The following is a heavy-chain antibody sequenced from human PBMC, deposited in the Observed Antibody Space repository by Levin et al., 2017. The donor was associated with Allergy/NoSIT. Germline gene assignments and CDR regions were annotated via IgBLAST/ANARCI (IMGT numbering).Heavy chain of an antibody. Sequence: GESLKISCVASVFTFDAYWMTWVRQAPGKGLQWVASIKLDGSEKEYVDSVKGRFTISRDNSKNSLYLQMNGLRAEDTAVYYCARIYDSTGYYSGVGTFDIWGQGTKVTVS. CDR1: VFTFDAYW. J-gene: IGHJ3*02. D-gene: IGHD3-22*01. CDR2: IKLDGSEK. CDR3: ARIYDSTGYYSGVGTFDI. V-gene: IGHV3-7*03.